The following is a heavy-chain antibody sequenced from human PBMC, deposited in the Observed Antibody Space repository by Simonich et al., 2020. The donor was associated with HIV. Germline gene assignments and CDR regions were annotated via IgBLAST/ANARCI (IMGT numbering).Heavy chain of an antibody. Sequence: QVQLQESGPGLVKPSETLSLTCTVSGGSISSYYWSWIRQPPGKGLEWIGDIYYSGSTNHNPSLKSRVTISVNTTKNLFPLKLSSVTAADTAVYYCASAAVTGREFDYWGQGNLVTVSS. CDR1: GGSISSYY. CDR2: IYYSGST. J-gene: IGHJ4*02. V-gene: IGHV4-59*08. CDR3: ASAAVTGREFDY. D-gene: IGHD6-19*01.